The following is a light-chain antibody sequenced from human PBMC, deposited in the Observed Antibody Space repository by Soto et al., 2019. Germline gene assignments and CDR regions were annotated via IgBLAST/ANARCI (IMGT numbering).Light chain of an antibody. CDR1: SSDLDDYNR. CDR2: EVT. J-gene: IGLJ2*01. CDR3: SLYTSSSTLV. V-gene: IGLV2-18*01. Sequence: QSVLTQPPSVSGSPGQSVTISCTGTSSDLDDYNRVSRYQQPPGTAPKVIIYEVTNRPSGVPGRFSGSKSGNTASLTISGLQAEDEADYYCSLYTSSSTLVFGGGTKVTVL.